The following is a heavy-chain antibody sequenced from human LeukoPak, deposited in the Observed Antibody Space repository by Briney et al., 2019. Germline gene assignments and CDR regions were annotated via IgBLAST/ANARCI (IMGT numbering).Heavy chain of an antibody. V-gene: IGHV1-2*02. CDR2: INPNSGGT. CDR3: VRGGYYYYDSSGYFDY. D-gene: IGHD3-22*01. CDR1: GYTFTGYY. J-gene: IGHJ4*02. Sequence: ASVKVSCKASGYTFTGYYMHWVRQAPGQGLEWMGWINPNSGGTNYAQKSQGRVTMTRDTSISTAYMELSRLRSDDTAVYYCVRGGYYYYDSSGYFDYWGQGTLVTVSS.